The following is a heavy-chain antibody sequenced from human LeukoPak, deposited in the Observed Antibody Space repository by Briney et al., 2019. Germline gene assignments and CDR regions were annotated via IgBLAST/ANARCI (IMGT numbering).Heavy chain of an antibody. CDR3: AREGFYLFDY. V-gene: IGHV3-7*05. CDR1: GFTFSTYW. J-gene: IGHJ4*02. CDR2: IKQDGSEK. Sequence: TGGALRLSCAASGFTFSTYWMTWVRQAPGEGLEWVAHIKQDGSEKYYVDSVKGRFTISRDNAKNSLYLQMNSLRAEDSAVYYCAREGFYLFDYWGQGTLVTVSS.